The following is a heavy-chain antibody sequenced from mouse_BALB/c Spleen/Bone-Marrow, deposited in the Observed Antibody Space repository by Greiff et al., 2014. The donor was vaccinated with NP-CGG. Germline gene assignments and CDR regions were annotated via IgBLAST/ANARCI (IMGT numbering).Heavy chain of an antibody. CDR3: TRGITTVVATRAMDY. Sequence: EVQLQQSGTVLARPGASVKMSCKASGYTFTSYWMHWVKQRPGQGLEWIGAIYPGNSDTSYNQKFKGKAKLTAVTSTSTAYMDLSSLTNEDSAAYYCTRGITTVVATRAMDYWGQGTSVTGSS. V-gene: IGHV1-5*01. CDR1: GYTFTSYW. J-gene: IGHJ4*01. CDR2: IYPGNSDT. D-gene: IGHD1-1*01.